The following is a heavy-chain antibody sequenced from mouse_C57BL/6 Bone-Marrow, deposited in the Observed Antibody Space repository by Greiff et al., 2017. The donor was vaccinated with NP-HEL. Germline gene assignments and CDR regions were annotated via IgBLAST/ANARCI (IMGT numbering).Heavy chain of an antibody. V-gene: IGHV3-6*01. J-gene: IGHJ2*01. D-gene: IGHD3-1*01. CDR3: ARGGYERYFDY. CDR2: ISYDGSN. CDR1: GYSITSGYY. Sequence: ESGPGLVKPSQSLSLTCSVTGYSITSGYYWNWIRQFPGNKLEWMGYISYDGSNNYNPSLKNRISITRDTSKNQFFLKLNSVTTEDTATYYCARGGYERYFDYWGQGTTLTVSS.